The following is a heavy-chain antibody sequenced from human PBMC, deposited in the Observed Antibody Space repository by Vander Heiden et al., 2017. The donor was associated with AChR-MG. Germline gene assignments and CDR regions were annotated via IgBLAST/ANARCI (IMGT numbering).Heavy chain of an antibody. J-gene: IGHJ4*02. Sequence: QVQLVQSGAEVKKPGASVKVSCKASGYTFTSYAMHWVRQAPGQRLEWMGWINAGNGNTKYSQKFQGRVTITRDTSASTAYMELSSLRSEDTAVYYCARDGGFDKGATFDYWCQGTLVTVSS. CDR3: ARDGGFDKGATFDY. CDR1: GYTFTSYA. CDR2: INAGNGNT. D-gene: IGHD1-26*01. V-gene: IGHV1-3*01.